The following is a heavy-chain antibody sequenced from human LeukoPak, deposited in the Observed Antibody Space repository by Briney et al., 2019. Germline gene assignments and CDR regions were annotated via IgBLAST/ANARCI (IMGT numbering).Heavy chain of an antibody. CDR2: ISSGSNYI. CDR1: GFTLNTYS. CDR3: ARQVGVDDAFDI. V-gene: IGHV3-21*01. Sequence: GGSLRLSCAASGFTLNTYSVNWVRQAPGKGLEWVSSISSGSNYIFYADSMKGRFTISRDNAKTSLYLQMNGLRAEDTAVYYCARQVGVDDAFDIWGQGTKVTVSS. J-gene: IGHJ3*02. D-gene: IGHD1-26*01.